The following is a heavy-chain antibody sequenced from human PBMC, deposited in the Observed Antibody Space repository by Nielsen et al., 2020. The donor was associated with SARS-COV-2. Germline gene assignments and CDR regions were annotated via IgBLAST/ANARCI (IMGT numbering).Heavy chain of an antibody. V-gene: IGHV3-23*01. J-gene: IGHJ4*02. Sequence: GESLKISCAASGFTFSSYGMAWVRQAPGKGLEWVSVSSRSGDDTYYADSVKGRFTISRDNSKNTLYLQMNSLRAEDTALYSCAKVRSEIATAAYNYWGQGTLVTVSS. CDR2: SSRSGDDT. CDR1: GFTFSSYG. CDR3: AKVRSEIATAAYNY. D-gene: IGHD6-13*01.